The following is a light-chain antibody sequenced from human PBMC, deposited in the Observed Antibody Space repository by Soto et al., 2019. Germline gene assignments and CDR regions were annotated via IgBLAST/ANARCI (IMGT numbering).Light chain of an antibody. V-gene: IGLV2-18*02. CDR2: EVS. CDR3: CSYAGGHTWV. J-gene: IGLJ1*01. Sequence: QSALTQPRSVSGSPGQSVTISCTGTSSDVDIYKRVSWYQQPPGTAPKLMIYEVSNRPSGVPDRFSGSKSGNTASLTISGLQAEDAADYYCCSYAGGHTWVFGTGTKLTVL. CDR1: SSDVDIYKR.